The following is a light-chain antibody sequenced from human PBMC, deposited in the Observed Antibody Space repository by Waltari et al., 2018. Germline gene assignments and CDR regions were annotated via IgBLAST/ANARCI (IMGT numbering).Light chain of an antibody. CDR3: CSYAGSYTLV. J-gene: IGLJ2*01. Sequence: QSALTQPRSVSGSPGQSVTISCTGTSRDVGGYNYLSWYQQHPGKAPKFMIYDVSKRPSGVPDRFSGSKSGNTASLTISGLQAEDEADYYCCSYAGSYTLVFGGGTKLTVL. V-gene: IGLV2-11*01. CDR1: SRDVGGYNY. CDR2: DVS.